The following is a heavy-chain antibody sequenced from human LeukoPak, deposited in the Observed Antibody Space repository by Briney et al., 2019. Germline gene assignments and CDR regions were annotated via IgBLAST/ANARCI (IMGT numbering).Heavy chain of an antibody. CDR3: VKVSVGVAARRKGMDV. CDR1: GFTFSSYA. J-gene: IGHJ6*02. CDR2: ISGSGGST. D-gene: IGHD6-6*01. Sequence: GGSLRLSCAASGFTFSSYAMSWVRQAPGKGLEWVSAISGSGGSTYYADSVKGRFTISRDNSKNTLYLQMNSLRAEDTAVYYCVKVSVGVAARRKGMDVWGQGTTVTVSS. V-gene: IGHV3-23*01.